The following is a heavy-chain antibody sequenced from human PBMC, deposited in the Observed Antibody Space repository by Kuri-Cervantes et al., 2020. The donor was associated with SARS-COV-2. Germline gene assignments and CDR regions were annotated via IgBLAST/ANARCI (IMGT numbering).Heavy chain of an antibody. CDR2: IYYSGST. Sequence: SETLSLTCTVSGGSISSYYWSWIRQPPGKGLEWIGYIYYSGSTNYNPSLKSRVTISVDTSKNQFSLKLSSVTAADTAVYYCARVVGYSSSWYYFDYWGQGTLITVSS. CDR1: GGSISSYY. CDR3: ARVVGYSSSWYYFDY. J-gene: IGHJ4*02. D-gene: IGHD6-13*01. V-gene: IGHV4-59*01.